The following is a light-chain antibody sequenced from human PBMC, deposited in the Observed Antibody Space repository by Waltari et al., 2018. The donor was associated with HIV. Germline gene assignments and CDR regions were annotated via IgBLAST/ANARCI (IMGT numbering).Light chain of an antibody. CDR1: SSDVGCYNY. Sequence: QSALTQPPSASGSPGQSVTISCTGTSSDVGCYNYVSWYQQHPGRAPKLMIYELSKRPSGVPDRFSGSKSGNTASLTVSGLQAEDEADYYCSSYTGSDSVVFGGGTKLTVL. CDR2: ELS. V-gene: IGLV2-8*01. J-gene: IGLJ2*01. CDR3: SSYTGSDSVV.